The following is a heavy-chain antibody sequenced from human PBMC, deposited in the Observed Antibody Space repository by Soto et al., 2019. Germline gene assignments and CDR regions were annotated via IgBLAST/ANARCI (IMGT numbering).Heavy chain of an antibody. CDR2: INFNSANT. D-gene: IGHD1-1*01. Sequence: VRGSCAASGVKLVDYAMHWVRQAPGKGLEWVSGINFNSANTAYAESVKGRFTISRDNAKNSLYLQMNSLRAEDTAFYFCAKDLRTRWILGNFDSWGQGTLVTVSS. J-gene: IGHJ4*02. CDR1: GVKLVDYA. CDR3: AKDLRTRWILGNFDS. V-gene: IGHV3-9*01.